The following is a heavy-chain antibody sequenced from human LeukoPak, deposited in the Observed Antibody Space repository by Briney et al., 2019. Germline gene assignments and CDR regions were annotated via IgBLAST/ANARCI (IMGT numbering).Heavy chain of an antibody. Sequence: PSETLSLTCTVSGGSIRSYYWSWIRQPAGKGLEWIGRIYTSGSTNYNPSLKSRVTMSVDTSENQFSLKLSSVTAADTAVYYCASWKLTGLQEGFDPWGQGTLVTVSS. CDR2: IYTSGST. CDR3: ASWKLTGLQEGFDP. CDR1: GGSIRSYY. D-gene: IGHD1-20*01. V-gene: IGHV4-4*07. J-gene: IGHJ5*02.